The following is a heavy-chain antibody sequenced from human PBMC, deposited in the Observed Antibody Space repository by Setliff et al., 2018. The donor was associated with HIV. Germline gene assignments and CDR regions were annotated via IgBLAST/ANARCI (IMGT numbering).Heavy chain of an antibody. V-gene: IGHV4-34*01. CDR3: ATASGYDLFMGAFDI. D-gene: IGHD5-12*01. Sequence: SETLSLTCSVSGGSFSGYYWRWIRQPPGKGLEWIGEINQSGGINYNPSRKSRVTISIDTFKNQFSMKLYSVTTADTAVYYCATASGYDLFMGAFDIWGQGTMVTVSS. CDR1: GGSFSGYY. J-gene: IGHJ3*02. CDR2: INQSGGI.